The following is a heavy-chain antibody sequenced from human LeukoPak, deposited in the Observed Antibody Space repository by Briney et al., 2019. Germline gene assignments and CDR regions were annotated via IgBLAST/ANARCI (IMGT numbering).Heavy chain of an antibody. Sequence: GGSLRLSCAASGLTVSSNYMSWVRQAPGKGLEWVSVIYSGGNTFYADAVKGRFTISRDNSKNTLYLKMNSLSAEETAAYYCAREMIQLPGYFDYWGQGTLVTVSS. CDR1: GLTVSSNY. CDR2: IYSGGNT. D-gene: IGHD5-18*01. V-gene: IGHV3-53*01. CDR3: AREMIQLPGYFDY. J-gene: IGHJ4*02.